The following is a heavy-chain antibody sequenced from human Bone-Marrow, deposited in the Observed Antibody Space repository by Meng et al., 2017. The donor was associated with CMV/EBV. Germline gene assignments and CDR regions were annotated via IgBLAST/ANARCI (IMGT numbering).Heavy chain of an antibody. Sequence: ASVKVSCKASGYTFTSYAMNWVRQAPGQGLEWMGIINPSGGSTSYAQKFQGRVTMTRDTSTSTVYMELSSLRSEDTAVYYCARVVRNYDFWSGYSDYWGQGTLVTVSS. CDR1: GYTFTSYA. CDR3: ARVVRNYDFWSGYSDY. J-gene: IGHJ4*02. CDR2: INPSGGST. V-gene: IGHV1-46*01. D-gene: IGHD3-3*01.